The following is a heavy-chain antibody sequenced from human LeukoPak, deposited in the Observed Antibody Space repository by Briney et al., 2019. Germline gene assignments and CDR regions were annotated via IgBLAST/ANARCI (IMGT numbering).Heavy chain of an antibody. Sequence: SETLSLTCTVSGGSISSSSYYWGWIRQPPGKGLEWIGYIYYSGSTNYNPSLKSRVTISVDTSKNQFSLKLSSVTAADTAVYYCARSRITIFGVVRYYFDYWGQGTLVTVSS. CDR3: ARSRITIFGVVRYYFDY. CDR1: GGSISSSSYY. CDR2: IYYSGST. V-gene: IGHV4-61*05. J-gene: IGHJ4*02. D-gene: IGHD3-3*01.